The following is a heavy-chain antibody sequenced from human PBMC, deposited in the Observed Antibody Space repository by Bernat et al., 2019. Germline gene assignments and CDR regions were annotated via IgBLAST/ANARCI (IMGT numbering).Heavy chain of an antibody. V-gene: IGHV4-39*07. Sequence: QLQLQESGPGLVKPSETLSLTCTVSGGSISSSSYYWGWIRQPPGKGLEWIGSIYYSGSTYYNPSLKSRVTISVDTSKNQFSLKLSSVTAADTAVYYCARDQAAGDWFDPWGQGTLVTVSS. J-gene: IGHJ5*02. CDR2: IYYSGST. CDR1: GGSISSSSYY. D-gene: IGHD3-10*01. CDR3: ARDQAAGDWFDP.